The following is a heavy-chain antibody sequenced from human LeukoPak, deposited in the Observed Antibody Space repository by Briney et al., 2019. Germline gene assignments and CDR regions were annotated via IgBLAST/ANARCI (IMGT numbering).Heavy chain of an antibody. CDR3: ARAPGYTSGWYYFDY. CDR2: INPNSGGT. J-gene: IGHJ4*02. CDR1: GYTFTGYY. V-gene: IGHV1-2*02. Sequence: ASVNVSCKASGYTFTGYYMHWVRQAPGQGLEWMGWINPNSGGTNYAQKFQGRVTMTRDTSISTAYMELSRLRSDDTAVYYCARAPGYTSGWYYFDYWGQGTLVTVSS. D-gene: IGHD6-19*01.